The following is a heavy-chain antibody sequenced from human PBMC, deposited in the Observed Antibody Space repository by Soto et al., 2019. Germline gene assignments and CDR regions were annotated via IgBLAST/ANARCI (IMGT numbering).Heavy chain of an antibody. J-gene: IGHJ6*01. CDR1: GFTFSSYA. V-gene: IGHV3-30-3*01. CDR3: ARPTKWEILQYYYYYGMDV. Sequence: LRLSCAASGFTFSSYAMHWVRQAPGKGLEWVAVISYDGSNKYYADSVKGRFTISRDNSKNTLYLQMNSLGAEDTAAYYCARPTKWEILQYYYYYGMDVCGQGTTVTVYS. D-gene: IGHD1-26*01. CDR2: ISYDGSNK.